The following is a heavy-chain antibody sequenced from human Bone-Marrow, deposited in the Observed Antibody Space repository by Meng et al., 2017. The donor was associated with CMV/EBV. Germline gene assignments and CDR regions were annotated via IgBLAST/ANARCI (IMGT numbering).Heavy chain of an antibody. CDR3: ASSMAYSSSYSFDP. CDR1: GVSINSFH. D-gene: IGHD6-6*01. V-gene: IGHV4-59*01. Sequence: SETLSLTCTVSGVSINSFHWSWIRQPPGKGLEWIGYIYYSGSTNYNPSLKSRVTISVDTSKNQFSLKLSSVTAADTAVYYCASSMAYSSSYSFDPWGQGTLVTVSS. J-gene: IGHJ5*02. CDR2: IYYSGST.